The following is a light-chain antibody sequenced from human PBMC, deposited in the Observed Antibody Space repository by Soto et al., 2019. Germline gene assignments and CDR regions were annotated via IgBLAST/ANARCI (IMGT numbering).Light chain of an antibody. CDR2: DAS. CDR3: QERSNWTPT. J-gene: IGKJ5*01. V-gene: IGKV3-11*01. Sequence: VLTQYPGTLSLSPGERATLSWGASQSVSNYLAWYQQKPGQAPRLLIYDASNRATGIAPRLRGSGYGTDLTLTISSVEPEDFAVYICQERSNWTPTFGQGTRLEIK. CDR1: QSVSNY.